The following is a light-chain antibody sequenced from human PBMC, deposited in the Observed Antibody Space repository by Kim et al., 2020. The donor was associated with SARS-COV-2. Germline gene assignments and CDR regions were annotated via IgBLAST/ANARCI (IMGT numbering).Light chain of an antibody. V-gene: IGLV1-40*01. Sequence: QRVNISCTGSSSNIGAGHDVHWYQQFPGAAPKLLISGNNNRPSGVPDRFSGSKSGTSASLAITGLQDEDEADYYCQSYDSNLRAWVFGGGTQLTVL. CDR3: QSYDSNLRAWV. CDR1: SSNIGAGHD. J-gene: IGLJ3*02. CDR2: GNN.